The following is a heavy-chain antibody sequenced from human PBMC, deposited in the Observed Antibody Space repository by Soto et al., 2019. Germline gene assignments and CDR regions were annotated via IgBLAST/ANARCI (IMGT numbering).Heavy chain of an antibody. CDR1: GFTFSMYW. Sequence: EVQLVESGGVLVQPGGSLRLSCTASGFTFSMYWMHWVRQVPGKGPEWVSRISDDGSRADYADSVKGRFTISRDNAKNTLYLEMHVLRADDTAVYYCTRGPRPSSVGTGAFWGQGTPVTVSS. V-gene: IGHV3-74*01. J-gene: IGHJ4*02. CDR2: ISDDGSRA. CDR3: TRGPRPSSVGTGAF. D-gene: IGHD3-10*01.